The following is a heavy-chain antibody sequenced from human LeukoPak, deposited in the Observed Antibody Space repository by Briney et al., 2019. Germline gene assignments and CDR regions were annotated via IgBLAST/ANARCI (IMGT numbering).Heavy chain of an antibody. D-gene: IGHD1-1*01. Sequence: SETLSLTCIVSGDSVSSGTYYWTWLRQPAGKGLEWIGRIHTSGNTNYSPSLKSRVTISRDTSKNQFSLRLTSVTAADTAVYYCVRDWNGDYFDYWGQEPWSPSPQ. CDR3: VRDWNGDYFDY. J-gene: IGHJ4*01. CDR2: IHTSGNT. V-gene: IGHV4-61*02. CDR1: GDSVSSGTYY.